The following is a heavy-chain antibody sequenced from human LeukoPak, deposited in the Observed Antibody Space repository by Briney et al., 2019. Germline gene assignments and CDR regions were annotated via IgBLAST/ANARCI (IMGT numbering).Heavy chain of an antibody. CDR2: IYYSGST. D-gene: IGHD6-19*01. J-gene: IGHJ4*02. Sequence: SETLSLTCTVSGGSISSGGYYWSWIRQHPGKGLEWIGYIYYSGSTYYNPSLKSRVTISVDTSKNQFSLKLSSVTAADTAVYYCARDNGGNSSGWYTLWGQGTLVTVSS. CDR1: GGSISSGGYY. V-gene: IGHV4-31*03. CDR3: ARDNGGNSSGWYTL.